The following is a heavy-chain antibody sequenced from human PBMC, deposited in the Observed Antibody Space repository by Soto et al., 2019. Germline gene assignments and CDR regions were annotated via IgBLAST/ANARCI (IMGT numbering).Heavy chain of an antibody. CDR2: ISYDGSNK. V-gene: IGHV3-30-3*01. J-gene: IGHJ6*02. CDR1: GFTFSSYA. D-gene: IGHD3-3*01. Sequence: PGGSLRLSCAASGFTFSSYAMHWVRQAPGKGLEWVAVISYDGSNKYYADSVKGRFTISRDNSKNTLYLQMNSLRAEDTAVYYCARDDDEVTVFGVVKISKEGTYYYYFAMDVWGQGTTVTVSS. CDR3: ARDDDEVTVFGVVKISKEGTYYYYFAMDV.